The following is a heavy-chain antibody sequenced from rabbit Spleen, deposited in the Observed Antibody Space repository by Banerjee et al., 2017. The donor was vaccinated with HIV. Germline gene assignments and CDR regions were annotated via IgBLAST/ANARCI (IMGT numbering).Heavy chain of an antibody. V-gene: IGHV1S45*01. CDR2: IYADRSGST. Sequence: QEQLVESGGDLVQPEGSLTLTCTASGFSFSNSYWICWVRQAPGKGLECIACIYADRSGSTYYANWAKGRFTISRTSSTTATLEMTSLTAADTATYFCARGSAAMTMVITGFYLNLWGQGTLVTVS. D-gene: IGHD2-1*01. CDR3: ARGSAAMTMVITGFYLNL. J-gene: IGHJ4*01. CDR1: GFSFSNSYW.